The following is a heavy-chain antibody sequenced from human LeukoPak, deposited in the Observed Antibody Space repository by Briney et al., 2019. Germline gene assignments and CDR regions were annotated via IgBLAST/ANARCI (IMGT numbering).Heavy chain of an antibody. V-gene: IGHV4-34*01. CDR1: DGSFSGYY. D-gene: IGHD3-3*01. CDR2: INHSGST. CDR3: ARRKGITIFGVGLPRFDP. Sequence: SETLSLTCAVYDGSFSGYYWSWIRQPPGKGLEWIGEINHSGSTNYNPSLKSRVTISVDTSKNQFSLKLSSVTAADTAVYYCARRKGITIFGVGLPRFDPWGQGTLVTVSS. J-gene: IGHJ5*02.